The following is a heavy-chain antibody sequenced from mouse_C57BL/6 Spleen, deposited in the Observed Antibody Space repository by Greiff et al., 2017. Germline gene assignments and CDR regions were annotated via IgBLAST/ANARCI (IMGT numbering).Heavy chain of an antibody. CDR1: GFTFSDYG. Sequence: EVNVVESGGGLVKPGGSLKLSCAASGFTFSDYGMHWVRQAPEKGLEWVAYISSGSSTIYYADTVKGRFTISRDNAKNTLFLQMTSLRSEDTAMYYCARGYGSIFDYWGQGTTLTVSS. CDR3: ARGYGSIFDY. J-gene: IGHJ2*01. D-gene: IGHD1-1*01. CDR2: ISSGSSTI. V-gene: IGHV5-17*01.